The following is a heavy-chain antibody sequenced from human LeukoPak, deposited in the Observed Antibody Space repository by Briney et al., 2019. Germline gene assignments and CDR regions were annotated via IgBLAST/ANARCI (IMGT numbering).Heavy chain of an antibody. CDR2: ISGSGGST. Sequence: GGSLRLSCAASGFTFSSYAMSWVRQAPGKGLEWVSAISGSGGSTYYADSVKGRFTISRDNAKNSLYLQMNSLRAEDTAVYYCARYILTGWPPYYFDYWGQGTLVTVSS. V-gene: IGHV3-23*01. D-gene: IGHD3-9*01. CDR3: ARYILTGWPPYYFDY. CDR1: GFTFSSYA. J-gene: IGHJ4*02.